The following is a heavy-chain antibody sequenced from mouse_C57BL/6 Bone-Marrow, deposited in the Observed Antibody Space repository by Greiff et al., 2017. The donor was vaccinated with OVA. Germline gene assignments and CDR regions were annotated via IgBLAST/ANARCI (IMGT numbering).Heavy chain of an antibody. Sequence: VQLQQPGAELVKPGASVKLSCKASGYTFTSYWMHWVKQRPGQGLEWIGMIHPNSGSTNYNEKFKSKATLTVDKSSSTAYMQLSSLTSEDSAVYYDARGYYGSRTLYFDYWGQGTTLTVSS. CDR2: IHPNSGST. V-gene: IGHV1-64*01. J-gene: IGHJ2*01. D-gene: IGHD1-1*01. CDR3: ARGYYGSRTLYFDY. CDR1: GYTFTSYW.